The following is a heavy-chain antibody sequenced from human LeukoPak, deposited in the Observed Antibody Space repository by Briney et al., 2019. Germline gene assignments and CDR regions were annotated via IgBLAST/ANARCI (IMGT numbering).Heavy chain of an antibody. D-gene: IGHD1-26*01. CDR1: GFTFSNYA. CDR2: ISGSGGSA. J-gene: IGHJ4*02. V-gene: IGHV3-23*01. Sequence: GRSLRLSCAASGFTFSNYAMSWVRQAPTKGLEWVLAISGSGGSAYSADSVKGRFTISRDNSKNTLFLQMNSRRAEDTALYYCARRGELRQFDYWGQGTLVTVSS. CDR3: ARRGELRQFDY.